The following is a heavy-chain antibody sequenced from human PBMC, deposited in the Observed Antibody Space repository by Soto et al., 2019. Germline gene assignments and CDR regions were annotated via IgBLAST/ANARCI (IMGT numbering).Heavy chain of an antibody. V-gene: IGHV4-39*01. CDR2: IYYSGST. Sequence: QLQLQESGPGLVKPSETLSLTCIVSGGSISSSSYYWGWIRQPPGKGLEWIGSIYYSGSTYYNPSLKRRVTISVDTSKNQFSLKQTSVTAADTAVYYCARQIRDQSYSTGWSYFQHWGQGTLVTVSS. D-gene: IGHD6-19*01. J-gene: IGHJ1*01. CDR1: GGSISSSSYY. CDR3: ARQIRDQSYSTGWSYFQH.